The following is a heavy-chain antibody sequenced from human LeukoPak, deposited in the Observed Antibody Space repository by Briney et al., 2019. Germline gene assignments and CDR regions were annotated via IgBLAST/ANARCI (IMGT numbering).Heavy chain of an antibody. CDR2: TSTDGSNK. V-gene: IGHV3-30*18. D-gene: IGHD1-26*01. Sequence: GRSLRLSCAATGFTFSNYDMHWVRQAPGEGLEWVAVTSTDGSNKYYADSVKGRFTISRDNSKNTLYLQMDSLRAEDTAVYYCAKGHVGALWGYFDYWGQGTLVTVSS. CDR3: AKGHVGALWGYFDY. CDR1: GFTFSNYD. J-gene: IGHJ4*02.